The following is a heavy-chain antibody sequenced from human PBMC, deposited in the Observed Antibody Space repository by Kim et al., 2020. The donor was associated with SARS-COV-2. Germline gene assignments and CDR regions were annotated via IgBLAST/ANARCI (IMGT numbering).Heavy chain of an antibody. J-gene: IGHJ4*02. D-gene: IGHD6-19*01. CDR1: GGTFSSYA. V-gene: IGHV1-69*13. CDR2: IIPIFGTA. CDR3: ARDPDSSGKNYFDY. Sequence: SVKVSCKASGGTFSSYAISWVRQAPGQGLEWMGGIIPIFGTANYAQKFQGRVTLTADESTSTAYMELSSRRSEDTAVYYCARDPDSSGKNYFDYWGQGTLVTVSS.